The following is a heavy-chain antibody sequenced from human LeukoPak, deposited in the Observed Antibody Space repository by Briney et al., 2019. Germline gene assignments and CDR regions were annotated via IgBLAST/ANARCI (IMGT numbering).Heavy chain of an antibody. CDR2: IIPIFGTA. D-gene: IGHD2-21*02. CDR1: GGTFSSYA. Sequence: ASVKVSCKASGGTFSSYAISWVRQAPGQGLEWMGGIIPIFGTANYAQKFQGRVTITTDESTSTAYMELSSLRSEDTAVYYCAIPHVDIVATTKYCGGDCYPRYYYYYMDVWGKGTTVTVSS. J-gene: IGHJ6*03. V-gene: IGHV1-69*05. CDR3: AIPHVDIVATTKYCGGDCYPRYYYYYMDV.